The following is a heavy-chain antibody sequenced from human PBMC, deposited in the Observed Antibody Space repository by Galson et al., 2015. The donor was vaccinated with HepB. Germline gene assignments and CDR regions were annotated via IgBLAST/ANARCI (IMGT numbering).Heavy chain of an antibody. CDR1: GGSISSYY. Sequence: ETLSLTCTVSGGSISSYYWSWIRQPPGKGLEWIGYIYYSGSTNYNPSLKSRVTISVDTSKNQFSLKLSSVTAADTAVYYCARGPRYNWNRGAYDYWGQGTLVTVSS. V-gene: IGHV4-59*01. D-gene: IGHD1-20*01. CDR3: ARGPRYNWNRGAYDY. J-gene: IGHJ4*02. CDR2: IYYSGST.